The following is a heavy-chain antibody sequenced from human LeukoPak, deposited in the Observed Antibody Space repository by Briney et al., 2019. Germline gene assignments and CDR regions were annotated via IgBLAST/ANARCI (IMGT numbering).Heavy chain of an antibody. CDR2: IIPIFGTA. D-gene: IGHD6-19*01. V-gene: IGHV1-69*13. Sequence: ASVKVSCKASGGTFSSYAISWVRQAPGQGLEWMGGIIPIFGTANYAQKFQGRVTITADESTSTAYMELSSLRSEDTAVYYCARVVAGLVLNWFDPWGQGTLVTVSS. CDR1: GGTFSSYA. CDR3: ARVVAGLVLNWFDP. J-gene: IGHJ5*02.